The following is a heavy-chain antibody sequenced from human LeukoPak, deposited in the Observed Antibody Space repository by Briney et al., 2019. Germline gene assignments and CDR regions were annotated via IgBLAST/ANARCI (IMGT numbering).Heavy chain of an antibody. CDR1: GYSISSGYY. J-gene: IGHJ4*02. CDR2: IYHSGST. CDR3: ARVRIVVVVAATRGYFDY. D-gene: IGHD2-15*01. V-gene: IGHV4-38-2*02. Sequence: SETLSLTCTVSGYSISSGYYWGWIRQPPGKGLEWIGSIYHSGSTYYNPSLKSRVTISVDTSKNQFSLKLSSVTAADTAVYYCARVRIVVVVAATRGYFDYWGQGTLVTVSS.